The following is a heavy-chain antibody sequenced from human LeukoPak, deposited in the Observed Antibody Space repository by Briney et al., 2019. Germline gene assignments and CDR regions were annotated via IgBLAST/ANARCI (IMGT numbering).Heavy chain of an antibody. V-gene: IGHV3-33*01. CDR3: ARDWPNRLTAGGIWFDP. D-gene: IGHD6-13*01. CDR2: IWYDGSDK. CDR1: GFIFTENG. Sequence: GGSLRLSCAATGFIFTENGMHWVRQAPGKGLEWVAVIWYDGSDKYYADSVKGRFTISRDNSKDTVYLQTNSLRVEDTAVYFCARDWPNRLTAGGIWFDPWGPGILVTVSA. J-gene: IGHJ5*02.